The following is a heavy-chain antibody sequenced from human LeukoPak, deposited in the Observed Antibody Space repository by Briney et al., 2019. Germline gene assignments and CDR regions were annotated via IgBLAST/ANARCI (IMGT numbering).Heavy chain of an antibody. V-gene: IGHV5-51*01. CDR1: GYSFTNYW. CDR3: ARTYYYNSGGYFGGRNAFDI. Sequence: GESLKISCKGSGYSFTNYWIGWVRQMPGKGLEWMGIIYPGDSDTRYSPSFQGQVTISADKSISTAYLQWSSLKASDSAMYYCARTYYYNSGGYFGGRNAFDIWGQGTMVTVSS. D-gene: IGHD3-22*01. CDR2: IYPGDSDT. J-gene: IGHJ3*02.